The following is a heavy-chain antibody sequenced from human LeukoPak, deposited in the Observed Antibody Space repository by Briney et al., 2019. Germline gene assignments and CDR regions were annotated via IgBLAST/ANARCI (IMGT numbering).Heavy chain of an antibody. CDR1: GFTFATSA. CDR2: IVVGSVNT. CDR3: AATLTVTTGSTYYGMDV. D-gene: IGHD4-17*01. Sequence: ASVKVSCKASGFTFATSAVQWVRQARGQRLEWIGWIVVGSVNTNYAQKFQKRVTITRDMSTSTAYMELSSLRSEDTAVYYCAATLTVTTGSTYYGMDVWGQGTTVTVSS. J-gene: IGHJ6*02. V-gene: IGHV1-58*01.